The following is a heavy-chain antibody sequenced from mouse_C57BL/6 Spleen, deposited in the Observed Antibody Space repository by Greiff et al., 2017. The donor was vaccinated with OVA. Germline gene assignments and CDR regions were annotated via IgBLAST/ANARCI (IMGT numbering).Heavy chain of an antibody. CDR2: INPNNGGT. J-gene: IGHJ2*01. CDR3: ARLSGFGYYGSSYNYFDY. V-gene: IGHV1-26*01. D-gene: IGHD1-1*01. Sequence: EVQLQQSGPELVKPGASVKISCKASGYTFTDYYMNWVKQSHGKSLEWIGDINPNNGGTSYNQKFKGKATLTVDKSSSTAYMELRSLTSEDSAVYYCARLSGFGYYGSSYNYFDYWGQGTTLTVSS. CDR1: GYTFTDYY.